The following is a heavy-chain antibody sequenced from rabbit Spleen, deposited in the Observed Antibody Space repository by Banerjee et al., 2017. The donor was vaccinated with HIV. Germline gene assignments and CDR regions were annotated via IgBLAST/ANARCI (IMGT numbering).Heavy chain of an antibody. J-gene: IGHJ3*01. CDR1: GLDFSSSYW. V-gene: IGHV1S45*01. CDR2: INIASGSA. D-gene: IGHD5-1*01. Sequence: EESGGDLVQPEGSLTLTCKASGLDFSSSYWICWVRRAPGKGLEWIGCINIASGSAYYATWVISRFTISKASSTTVTLHVTSLTAADTATYFCARSNFSETHFGGGGLWGQGTLVTVS. CDR3: ARSNFSETHFGGGGL.